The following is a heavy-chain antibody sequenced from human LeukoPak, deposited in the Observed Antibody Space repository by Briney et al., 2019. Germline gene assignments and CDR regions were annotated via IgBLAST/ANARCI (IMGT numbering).Heavy chain of an antibody. J-gene: IGHJ4*02. CDR2: IYPGDSDT. Sequence: GSGSSFTSYWIGWVRQMPGKGLEWMXIIYPGDSDTRYSPSFQGQVTISADKSISTAYLQWSSLKASDTARYYCARISGYDPTATFDYWGQGTLVTVSS. CDR1: GSSFTSYW. V-gene: IGHV5-51*01. CDR3: ARISGYDPTATFDY. D-gene: IGHD5-12*01.